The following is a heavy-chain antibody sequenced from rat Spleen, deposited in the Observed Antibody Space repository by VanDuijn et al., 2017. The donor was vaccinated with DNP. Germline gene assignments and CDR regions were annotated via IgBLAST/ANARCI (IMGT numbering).Heavy chain of an antibody. D-gene: IGHD1-1*01. CDR2: ITYDGGST. V-gene: IGHV5-22*01. CDR3: ARPMDYYSGGFAY. CDR1: GFTFSDYY. J-gene: IGHJ3*01. Sequence: EVQLVESGGGLVQPGRSLKLSCAASGFTFSDYYMAWVRQAPTKGLEWVAYITYDGGSTYYRDSVKGRFTSSRDNAKSTLYLQMNSLRSEDMATYYCARPMDYYSGGFAYWGQGTLVTVSS.